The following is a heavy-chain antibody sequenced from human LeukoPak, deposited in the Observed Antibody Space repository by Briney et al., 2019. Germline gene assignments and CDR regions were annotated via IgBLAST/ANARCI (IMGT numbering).Heavy chain of an antibody. CDR1: GGSISSSSYY. J-gene: IGHJ4*02. Sequence: PSETLSLTCSVSGGSISSSSYYWGWIRQPPGKGLEWIGSIFYSGSTSYNPSLKSRVTISVDTSKNQFSLKLSSVTAADTAVYFCATGVVGTTYYFDNWGQGTLVTVSS. D-gene: IGHD1-26*01. CDR2: IFYSGST. V-gene: IGHV4-39*01. CDR3: ATGVVGTTYYFDN.